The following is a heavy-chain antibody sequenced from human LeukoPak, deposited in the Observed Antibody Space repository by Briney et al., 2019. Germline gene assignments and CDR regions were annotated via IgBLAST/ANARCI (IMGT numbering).Heavy chain of an antibody. D-gene: IGHD6-13*01. CDR2: ISYDGSNK. CDR3: ASSSSSSWYGGGFDY. V-gene: IGHV3-30-3*01. CDR1: GFTFSSYA. Sequence: GGSLRPSCAASGFTFSSYAMHWVRQAPGKGLEWVAVISYDGSNKYYADSVKGRFTIPRDNSKNTLYLQMNSLRAEDTAVYYCASSSSSSWYGGGFDYWGQGTLVTVSS. J-gene: IGHJ4*02.